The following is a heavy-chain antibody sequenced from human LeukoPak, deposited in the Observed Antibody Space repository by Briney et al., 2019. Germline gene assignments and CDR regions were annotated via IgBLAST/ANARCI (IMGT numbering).Heavy chain of an antibody. CDR2: IYYSGST. V-gene: IGHV4-61*08. J-gene: IGHJ4*02. Sequence: SETLSLTCTVSGGSISSGGYCWSWIRQPPGKGLEWIGYIYYSGSTNYNPSLKSRVTISVDTSKNQFSLKLSSVTAADTAVYYCARISGEGWYFDYWGQGTLVTVSS. D-gene: IGHD6-19*01. CDR3: ARISGEGWYFDY. CDR1: GGSISSGGYC.